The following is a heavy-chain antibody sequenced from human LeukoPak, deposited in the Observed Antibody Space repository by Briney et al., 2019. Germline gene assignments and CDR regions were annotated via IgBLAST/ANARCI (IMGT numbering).Heavy chain of an antibody. J-gene: IGHJ4*02. D-gene: IGHD1-26*01. Sequence: GGSLRLSCAASGFTFSNAWMSWVRQAPGKGLEWVGRIKSKADGGTTDYAAPVKGRFTIARDDSKNTLYLQMNSLRAEDTAVYYCASSGSYYKGKYFDYWGQGTLVTVSS. CDR1: GFTFSNAW. V-gene: IGHV3-15*01. CDR2: IKSKADGGTT. CDR3: ASSGSYYKGKYFDY.